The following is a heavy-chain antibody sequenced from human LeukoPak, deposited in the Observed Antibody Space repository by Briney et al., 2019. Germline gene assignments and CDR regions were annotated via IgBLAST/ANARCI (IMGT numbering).Heavy chain of an antibody. CDR1: GFTFSSYA. Sequence: RAGGSLRLSCAASGFTFSSYAMSWVRQAPGKGLEWVSAISGSGGSTYYADSVKGRFTISRDNSKNTLYLQMNSLRAEDTAVYYCAKPYVWFGELPDYWGQGTLVTVSS. J-gene: IGHJ4*02. V-gene: IGHV3-23*01. D-gene: IGHD3-10*01. CDR3: AKPYVWFGELPDY. CDR2: ISGSGGST.